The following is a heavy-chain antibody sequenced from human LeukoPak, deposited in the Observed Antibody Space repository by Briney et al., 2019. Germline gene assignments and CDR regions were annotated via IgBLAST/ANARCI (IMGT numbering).Heavy chain of an antibody. CDR1: GGSFSGYY. J-gene: IGHJ4*02. D-gene: IGHD3-16*01. V-gene: IGHV4-34*01. Sequence: SETLSLTCAVYGGSFSGYYWSWIRQPPGKGLEWIGEINHSGSTNYNPSLKSRVTISVDTSKNQFSLKLSSVTAADTAVYYCARVSYYDYVWGSYPPSGFDYWGQGTLVTVSS. CDR2: INHSGST. CDR3: ARVSYYDYVWGSYPPSGFDY.